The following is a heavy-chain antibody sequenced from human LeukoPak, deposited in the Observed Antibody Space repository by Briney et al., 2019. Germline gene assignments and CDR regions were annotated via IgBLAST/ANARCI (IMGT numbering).Heavy chain of an antibody. CDR2: ISSSSSYI. D-gene: IGHD3-22*01. J-gene: IGHJ4*02. Sequence: GGSLRLSRAASGFTFSSYSMNWVRQAPGKGLEWVSSISSSSSYIYYADSVKGRFTISRDNAKNSLYLQMNSLRAEDTAVYYCASTTTVTSYYDSSGYYSGSGYFDYWGQGTLVTVSS. CDR1: GFTFSSYS. V-gene: IGHV3-21*01. CDR3: ASTTTVTSYYDSSGYYSGSGYFDY.